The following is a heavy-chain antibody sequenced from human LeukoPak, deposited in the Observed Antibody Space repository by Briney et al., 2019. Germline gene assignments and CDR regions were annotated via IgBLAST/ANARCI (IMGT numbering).Heavy chain of an antibody. J-gene: IGHJ4*02. Sequence: GGSLRLSCAVSGFTVSSNYMSWVRQAPGKGLEWVSVIYSGGSTYYADSVKGRCTISRDNSKNTLYLQMNSLKAGDTAVYYCARGYGDFPFDYWGQGTLVTVSS. CDR3: ARGYGDFPFDY. CDR2: IYSGGST. D-gene: IGHD4-17*01. CDR1: GFTVSSNY. V-gene: IGHV3-53*01.